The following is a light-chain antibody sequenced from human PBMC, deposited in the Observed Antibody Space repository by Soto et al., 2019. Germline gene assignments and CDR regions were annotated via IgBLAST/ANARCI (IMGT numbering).Light chain of an antibody. Sequence: EMVMTQSPATLSVSPGERATLSCRASQSVSSNLAWYQQKPGQAPRLLITDASTRATGIPARFSGSGSGTEFTLTISSLQSEDFALYYCQQYNNWPLTFGGGTKVDIK. V-gene: IGKV3-15*01. CDR2: DAS. CDR1: QSVSSN. J-gene: IGKJ4*01. CDR3: QQYNNWPLT.